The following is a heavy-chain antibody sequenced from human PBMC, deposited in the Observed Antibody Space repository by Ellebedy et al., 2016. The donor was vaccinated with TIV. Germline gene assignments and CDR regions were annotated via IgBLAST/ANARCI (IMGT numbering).Heavy chain of an antibody. D-gene: IGHD1-1*01. J-gene: IGHJ4*02. CDR1: GFNFRNYA. Sequence: GESLKISCAASGFNFRNYAMHWVRQAPGKGLEWVAGLSYDGSNKDYRDSVKGRFTISRDNAKNLLYLQMNRLRDEETAVYYCARDGNQLDYWGQGTLVIVSS. CDR2: LSYDGSNK. CDR3: ARDGNQLDY. V-gene: IGHV3-30-3*01.